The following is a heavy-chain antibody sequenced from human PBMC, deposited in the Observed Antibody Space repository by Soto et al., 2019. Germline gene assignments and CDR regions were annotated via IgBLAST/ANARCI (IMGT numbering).Heavy chain of an antibody. CDR3: ARGVRTYDFWSGYYSPNCYYGMDV. V-gene: IGHV1-8*01. CDR2: MNPNSGNT. CDR1: GYTFTSYD. Sequence: ASVKVSCKASGYTFTSYDISWVRQATGQGLEWMGWMNPNSGNTGYAQKFQGRVTMTRNTSISTAYMELSSLRSEDTAVYYCARGVRTYDFWSGYYSPNCYYGMDVWGQGTTVTVSS. J-gene: IGHJ6*02. D-gene: IGHD3-3*01.